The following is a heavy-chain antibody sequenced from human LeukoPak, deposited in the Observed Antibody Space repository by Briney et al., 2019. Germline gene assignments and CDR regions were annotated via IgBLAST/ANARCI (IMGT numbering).Heavy chain of an antibody. V-gene: IGHV3-23*01. Sequence: GGSLRLSCAASGFTLSSYAMSWVRQAPGKGLEWVSAISGSGGRTYYADSVKGRFTISRDNSKNTLNLQMNSLRADDTAVYYCAKDSGFAYSSSWYRVDAFDIWGQGTMVTVSS. CDR1: GFTLSSYA. CDR2: ISGSGGRT. J-gene: IGHJ3*02. CDR3: AKDSGFAYSSSWYRVDAFDI. D-gene: IGHD6-13*01.